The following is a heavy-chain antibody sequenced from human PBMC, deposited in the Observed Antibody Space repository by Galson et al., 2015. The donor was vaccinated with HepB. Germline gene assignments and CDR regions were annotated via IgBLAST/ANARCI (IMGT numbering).Heavy chain of an antibody. V-gene: IGHV3-33*01. Sequence: SLRLSCAASGFTFSSYGMHWVRQAPGKGLEWVAVIWYDGSNKYYADSVKGRFTISRDNSKNTLYLQMNSLRAEDTAVYYCARVSQAGSGRREWDAFDIWGQGTMVTVSS. J-gene: IGHJ3*02. D-gene: IGHD6-19*01. CDR2: IWYDGSNK. CDR1: GFTFSSYG. CDR3: ARVSQAGSGRREWDAFDI.